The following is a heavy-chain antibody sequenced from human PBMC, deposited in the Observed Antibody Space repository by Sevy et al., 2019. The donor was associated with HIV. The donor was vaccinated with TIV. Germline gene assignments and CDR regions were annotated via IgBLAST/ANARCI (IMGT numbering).Heavy chain of an antibody. J-gene: IGHJ2*01. D-gene: IGHD3-22*01. CDR2: ISAYNGNT. CDR1: GYTFTSYG. V-gene: IGHV1-18*01. Sequence: ASVKVSCKASGYTFTSYGISWVRQAPGQGLEWMGWISAYNGNTNYAQKLQGRVTMTTDTSTSTAYMELRSLRSDDTAVYYCARTAPSITMIVVVITPVDWYFDLWGRSTLVTVSS. CDR3: ARTAPSITMIVVVITPVDWYFDL.